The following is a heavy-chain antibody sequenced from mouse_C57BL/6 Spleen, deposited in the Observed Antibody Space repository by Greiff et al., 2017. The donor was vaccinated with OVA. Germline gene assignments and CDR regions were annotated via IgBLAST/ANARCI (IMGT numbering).Heavy chain of an antibody. CDR3: ARGHYGSSYFDY. V-gene: IGHV1-26*01. Sequence: VQLQQSGPELVKPGASVKISCKASGYTFTDYYMNWVKQSHGKSLEWIGDINPNSGGTSYNQKFKGKATLTVDKSSSTAYMELRSLTSEDSAVYYCARGHYGSSYFDYWGQGTTLTVSS. CDR2: INPNSGGT. J-gene: IGHJ2*01. CDR1: GYTFTDYY. D-gene: IGHD1-1*01.